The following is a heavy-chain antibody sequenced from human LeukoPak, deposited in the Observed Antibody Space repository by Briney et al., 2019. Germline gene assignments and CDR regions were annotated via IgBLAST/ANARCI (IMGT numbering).Heavy chain of an antibody. D-gene: IGHD3-10*01. J-gene: IGHJ4*02. CDR2: ISGSGTTT. CDR1: GFTFSSYA. Sequence: GGSLRLSCAASGFTFSSYAMSWVRQAPGEGLEWVSAISGSGTTTYYADSVKGRFAISRDNSKNTLYLQMNNLRAEDTAVYYCARDLLLWFGELSGDSDYWGQGTLVTVSS. V-gene: IGHV3-23*01. CDR3: ARDLLLWFGELSGDSDY.